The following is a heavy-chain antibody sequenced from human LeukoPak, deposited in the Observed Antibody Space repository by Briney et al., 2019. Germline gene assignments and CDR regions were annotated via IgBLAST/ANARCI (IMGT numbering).Heavy chain of an antibody. CDR3: SKENRDDAFDI. D-gene: IGHD5-24*01. CDR2: IYTSGST. J-gene: IGHJ3*02. Sequence: SETLSLTCTVSGGSISSGTSYWSWIRQPAGKGLEWIGRIYTSGSTNYNPSLKSRVTISLDTSKSQFSLQLRSVTAADTAMYYCSKENRDDAFDIWGQGTMVTVSS. CDR1: GGSISSGTSY. V-gene: IGHV4-61*02.